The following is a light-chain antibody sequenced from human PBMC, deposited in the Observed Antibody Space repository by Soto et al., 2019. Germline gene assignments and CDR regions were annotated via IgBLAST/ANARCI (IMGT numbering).Light chain of an antibody. Sequence: AIQMTQSPSSLSASVGDRVTITCRASQGIGSGLGWYQQRPGKAPKLLIYSASSLQIGVPSRFKGSGSGTDFTLTISSLQPEDFATYYCRQDYAYPWTFGQGTKVEIK. CDR3: RQDYAYPWT. V-gene: IGKV1-6*02. CDR1: QGIGSG. J-gene: IGKJ1*01. CDR2: SAS.